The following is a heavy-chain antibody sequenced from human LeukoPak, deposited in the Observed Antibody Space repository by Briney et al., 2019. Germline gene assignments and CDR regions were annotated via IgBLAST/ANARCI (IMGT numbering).Heavy chain of an antibody. Sequence: EASVKVSCKASGGTFSSYAISWVRQAPGQGLEWMGGIIPIFGTANYAQKFQGRVTITADESTSTAYMELSSLRSEDTAVYYCASLLNWSNWFDPWGQGTLVTVSS. CDR3: ASLLNWSNWFDP. V-gene: IGHV1-69*13. CDR2: IIPIFGTA. D-gene: IGHD1-20*01. J-gene: IGHJ5*02. CDR1: GGTFSSYA.